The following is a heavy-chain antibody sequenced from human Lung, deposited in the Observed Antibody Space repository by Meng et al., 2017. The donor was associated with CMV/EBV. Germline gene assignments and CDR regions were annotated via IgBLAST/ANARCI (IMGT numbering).Heavy chain of an antibody. CDR2: ISSSSSYI. D-gene: IGHD2-2*02. Sequence: GESLKISCAASGFTFSSYSMNWVRQAPGKRLEWVSSISSSSSYIYYADSVKGRFTISRDNAKNSLYLQMNSLRAEDTAVYYCARDLGVVPAAIYGHWGQGTLVXVSS. CDR1: GFTFSSYS. V-gene: IGHV3-21*01. J-gene: IGHJ4*02. CDR3: ARDLGVVPAAIYGH.